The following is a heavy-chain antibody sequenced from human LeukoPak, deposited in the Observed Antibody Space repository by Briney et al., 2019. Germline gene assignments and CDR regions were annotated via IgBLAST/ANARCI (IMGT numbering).Heavy chain of an antibody. Sequence: SETLSLTXTVSGGSISSGSYYWSCIRQPAGKGLEWIGRIYTSGSTNYNPSLKSRVTISVDTSKNQFSLKLSSVTAADTAVYYSARITIFGAYYFDYWGQGTLVTVSS. J-gene: IGHJ4*02. V-gene: IGHV4-61*02. CDR1: GGSISSGSYY. CDR3: ARITIFGAYYFDY. CDR2: IYTSGST. D-gene: IGHD3-3*01.